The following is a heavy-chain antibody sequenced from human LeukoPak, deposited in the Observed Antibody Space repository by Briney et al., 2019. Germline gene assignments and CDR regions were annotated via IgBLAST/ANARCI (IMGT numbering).Heavy chain of an antibody. CDR1: GYTFTSYY. CDR3: ARGGRDYSNYVGLGWPPMDV. V-gene: IGHV1-46*01. Sequence: GASVKVSCMASGYTFTSYYMHWLRQAPGQGLEWMGIINPSGGSTSYAQKFQGRVTMTRDMSTSTVYMELSSLRSEDTAVYYCARGGRDYSNYVGLGWPPMDVWGKGTTVTVSS. J-gene: IGHJ6*03. D-gene: IGHD4-11*01. CDR2: INPSGGST.